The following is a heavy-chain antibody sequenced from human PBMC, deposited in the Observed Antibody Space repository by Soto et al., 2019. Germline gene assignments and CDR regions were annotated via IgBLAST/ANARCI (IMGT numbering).Heavy chain of an antibody. V-gene: IGHV3-23*01. CDR1: GFTFSSYA. J-gene: IGHJ4*02. Sequence: EVQLLESGGGLVQPGGSLRLSCAASGFTFSSYAMSWVRQAPGKGLEWVSAISDSADSTYYPDSVEGRFSISRDNSKNTLYLQMNSLRVDDTAVYYCAKKGHTSDGYDYFDYWGQGTLVTVSS. CDR2: ISDSADST. CDR3: AKKGHTSDGYDYFDY. D-gene: IGHD6-19*01.